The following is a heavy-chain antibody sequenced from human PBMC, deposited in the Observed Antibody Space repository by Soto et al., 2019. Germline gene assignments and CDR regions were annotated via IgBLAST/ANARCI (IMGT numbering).Heavy chain of an antibody. D-gene: IGHD3-3*01. CDR1: GGSFSSSSYY. V-gene: IGHV4-39*01. CDR3: ARQTPAISISDA. CDR2: IYYSGSP. Sequence: QRQLQESGPGLVKPSETLSLTCTVSGGSFSSSSYYWCWVRPPPGRGLEWIGSIYYSGSPYYRPALKRRITIPVDTSKNQVSLKLSSVTDADTAVYYCARQTPAISISDAWGQGTLVT. J-gene: IGHJ5*02.